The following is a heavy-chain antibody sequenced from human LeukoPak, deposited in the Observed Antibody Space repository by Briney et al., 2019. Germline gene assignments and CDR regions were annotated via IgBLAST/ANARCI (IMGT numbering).Heavy chain of an antibody. CDR3: AKSRSGWHFDY. D-gene: IGHD6-19*01. J-gene: IGHJ4*02. CDR2: VSYDGSNK. CDR1: GFTFSSHG. V-gene: IGHV3-30*18. Sequence: GGSLRLSCAASGFTFSSHGMHWVRQAPGKGLEWVAVVSYDGSNKYYADSVKGRFTISRDNSNNTLYVQMNSLRAEDTAVYYCAKSRSGWHFDYWGQGILVTVSS.